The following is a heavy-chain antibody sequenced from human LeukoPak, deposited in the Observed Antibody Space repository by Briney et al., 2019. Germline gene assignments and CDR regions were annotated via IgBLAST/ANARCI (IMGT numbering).Heavy chain of an antibody. CDR3: ARQRFSTFDY. CDR1: GYNFPNYW. CDR2: IYPSDSDT. J-gene: IGHJ4*02. V-gene: IGHV5-51*01. Sequence: ESLKISCKTSGYNFPNYWIGWVRQMPGKGLEWMGIIYPSDSDTRYSPSFHGQVTISADNSISTAYLQWSSLKASDTAIYYCARQRFSTFDYWGQGTLVTVSS.